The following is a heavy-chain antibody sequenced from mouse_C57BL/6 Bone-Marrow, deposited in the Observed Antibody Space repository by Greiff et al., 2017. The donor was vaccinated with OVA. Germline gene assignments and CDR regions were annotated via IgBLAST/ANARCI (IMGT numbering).Heavy chain of an antibody. CDR3: ARNRGYYYGSSVFAY. J-gene: IGHJ3*01. D-gene: IGHD1-1*01. Sequence: QVQLKQSGPGLVQPSQSLSITCTVSGFSLTSYGVHWVRQSPGKGLEWLGVIWSGGSTDYNAAFISRLSISKDNSKSQVFFKMNSLQADDTAIYYCARNRGYYYGSSVFAYWGQGTLVTVSA. V-gene: IGHV2-2*01. CDR1: GFSLTSYG. CDR2: IWSGGST.